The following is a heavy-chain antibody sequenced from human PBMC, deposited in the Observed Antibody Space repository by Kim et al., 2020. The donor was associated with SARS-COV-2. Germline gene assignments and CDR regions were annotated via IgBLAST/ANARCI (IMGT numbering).Heavy chain of an antibody. CDR3: ASRGYSYGWDY. CDR2: INHSGST. V-gene: IGHV4-34*01. D-gene: IGHD5-18*01. J-gene: IGHJ4*02. Sequence: SETLSLTCAVYGGSFSGYYWSWIRQPPGKGLEWIGEINHSGSTNYNPSLKSRVTISVDTSKNQFSLKLSSVTAADTAVYYCASRGYSYGWDYWGQGTLVTVSS. CDR1: GGSFSGYY.